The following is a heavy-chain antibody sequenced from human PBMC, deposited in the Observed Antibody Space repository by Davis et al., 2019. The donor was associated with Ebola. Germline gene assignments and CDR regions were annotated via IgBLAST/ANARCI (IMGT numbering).Heavy chain of an antibody. CDR1: GGSISSSSYY. CDR3: ARGRLGTTFGY. D-gene: IGHD2/OR15-2a*01. Sequence: PSETLSLTCTVSGGSISSSSYYWGWIRQPPGKGLEWIGSIYYSGSTYYNPSLKSRVTISVDTSKNQFSLKLSSVTAADTAVYYCARGRLGTTFGYWGQGTLVTVSS. CDR2: IYYSGST. J-gene: IGHJ4*02. V-gene: IGHV4-39*07.